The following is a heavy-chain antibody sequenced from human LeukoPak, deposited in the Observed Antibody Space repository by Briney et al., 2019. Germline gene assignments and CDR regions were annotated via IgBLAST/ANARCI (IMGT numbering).Heavy chain of an antibody. D-gene: IGHD6-19*01. CDR2: ISGDGGST. CDR3: ATPWSPYSSGWYGY. CDR1: GFTFDDYA. V-gene: IGHV3-43*02. J-gene: IGHJ4*02. Sequence: GGSLRLSCAASGFTFDDYAMHWVRQAPGKGLGWVSLISGDGGSTYYADSVKGRFTISRDNSKNSLYLQMNSLRTEDTALYYCATPWSPYSSGWYGYWGQGTLVTVSS.